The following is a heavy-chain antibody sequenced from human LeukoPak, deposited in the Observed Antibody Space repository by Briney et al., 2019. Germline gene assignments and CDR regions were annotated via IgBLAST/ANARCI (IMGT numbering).Heavy chain of an antibody. D-gene: IGHD5-24*01. V-gene: IGHV4-30-2*01. J-gene: IGHJ1*01. Sequence: PSETLSLTCTVSGGSISSGGYYWSWIRQPPGKGLEWIGYIYHSGSTYYNPSLKSRVTISVDRSKNQFSLKLSSVTAADTAVYYCARELQLFPGARYFQHWGQGTLVTVSS. CDR2: IYHSGST. CDR1: GGSISSGGYY. CDR3: ARELQLFPGARYFQH.